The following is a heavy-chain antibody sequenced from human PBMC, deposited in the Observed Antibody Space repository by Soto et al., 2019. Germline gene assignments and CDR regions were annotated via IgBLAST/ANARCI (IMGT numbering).Heavy chain of an antibody. Sequence: SQTLSLTCAISGDSVSSNSAAWSWIRRSPSGGLEWLGRTYHRSKWYNDYALSVKSRIVISPDTSKNQFSLQLNSVTPEDTAVYYCARTIGHFDSWGQGTLVTVSS. CDR3: ARTIGHFDS. J-gene: IGHJ4*02. V-gene: IGHV6-1*01. CDR1: GDSVSSNSAA. D-gene: IGHD2-15*01. CDR2: TYHRSKWYN.